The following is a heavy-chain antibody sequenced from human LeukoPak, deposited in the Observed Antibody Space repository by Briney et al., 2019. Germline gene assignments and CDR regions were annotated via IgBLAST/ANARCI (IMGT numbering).Heavy chain of an antibody. CDR3: VRVGGGSYDFDY. V-gene: IGHV4-59*01. CDR2: IYYSGST. D-gene: IGHD1-26*01. J-gene: IGHJ4*02. CDR1: GASISSYY. Sequence: SETLSLTCTVSGASISSYYWSWIRQPPGKGLEWIGYIYYSGSTNYNPSLKSRVTISVDTSQNQFSLKLSSVTAADPAVYYCVRVGGGSYDFDYWGQGTLVTVSS.